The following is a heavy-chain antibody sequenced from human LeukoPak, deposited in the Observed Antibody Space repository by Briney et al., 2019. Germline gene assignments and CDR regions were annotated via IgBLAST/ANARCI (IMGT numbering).Heavy chain of an antibody. CDR2: IYSSGGGGTT. CDR3: ARDERGDFWSGYYYYFDY. J-gene: IGHJ4*02. CDR1: GITFSSNY. D-gene: IGHD3-3*01. Sequence: GGSLRLSCAASGITFSSNYMSWVRQAPGKGLEWVSIIYSSGGGGTTFYADSVKGRFTISRDNAKNSLYLQMNSLRAEDTAVYYCARDERGDFWSGYYYYFDYWGQGTLVTVSS. V-gene: IGHV3-53*01.